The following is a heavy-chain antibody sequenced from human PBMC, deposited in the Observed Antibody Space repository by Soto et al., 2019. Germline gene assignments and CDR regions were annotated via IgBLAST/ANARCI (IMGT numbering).Heavy chain of an antibody. V-gene: IGHV1-18*04. CDR3: ARDSWGLAVPDYHYYAMDV. J-gene: IGHJ6*02. D-gene: IGHD6-19*01. Sequence: QVQLVQSGAEVKKPGASVRVSCEASGYTFTSYGISWVRQAPGQGLEWMGWISVYSGSTNYAQKLQGRVTMTTDRSTRAVSMELRSLRSDDTAVYYCARDSWGLAVPDYHYYAMDVWGQGTTGTVS. CDR2: ISVYSGST. CDR1: GYTFTSYG.